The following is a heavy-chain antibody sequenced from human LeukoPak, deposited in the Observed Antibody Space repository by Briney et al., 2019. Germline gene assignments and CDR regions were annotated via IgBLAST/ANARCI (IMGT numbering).Heavy chain of an antibody. J-gene: IGHJ4*02. CDR1: GFTFSSYW. V-gene: IGHV3-74*01. CDR3: ARAYSSGWYSFDY. CDR2: IYADGSGT. D-gene: IGHD6-19*01. Sequence: GRSLRLSFAASGFTFSSYWMHWVRQAPGKGLVWVSRIYADGSGTNYADSVKGRFTISRDNAKNTLYLQMNSLKADDTAVYYCARAYSSGWYSFDYWGQGTLVTVSS.